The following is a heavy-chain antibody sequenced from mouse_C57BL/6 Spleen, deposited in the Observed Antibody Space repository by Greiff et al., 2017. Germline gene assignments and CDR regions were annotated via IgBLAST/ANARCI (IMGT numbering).Heavy chain of an antibody. J-gene: IGHJ1*03. CDR1: GYTFTSYW. CDR3: AKYYGSSTPFYWYFDV. CDR2: INPSSGYT. Sequence: VQLKQSGAELAKPGASVKLSCKASGYTFTSYWMHWVKQRPGQGLEWIGYINPSSGYTKYNQKFKDKATLTADKASSTAYMQLSSLTYEDSAVYYCAKYYGSSTPFYWYFDVWGTGTTGTVSS. D-gene: IGHD1-1*01. V-gene: IGHV1-7*01.